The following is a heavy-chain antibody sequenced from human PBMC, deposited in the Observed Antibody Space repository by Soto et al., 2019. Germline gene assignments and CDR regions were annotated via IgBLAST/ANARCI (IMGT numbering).Heavy chain of an antibody. V-gene: IGHV3-53*01. CDR2: IYSGGST. J-gene: IGHJ4*02. D-gene: IGHD3-22*01. Sequence: GGSLRLSCAASGFTVSSNYMSWVRQAPGKGLKRVSVIYSGGSTYYADSVKGRFTISRDNSKNTLYLQMNSLRAEDTAVYYCAREGGGNYYDSSGYYTRPLDYWGQGTLVTVSS. CDR1: GFTVSSNY. CDR3: AREGGGNYYDSSGYYTRPLDY.